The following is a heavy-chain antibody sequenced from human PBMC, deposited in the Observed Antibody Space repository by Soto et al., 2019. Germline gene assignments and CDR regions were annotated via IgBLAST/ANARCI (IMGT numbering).Heavy chain of an antibody. CDR2: INPNSGGT. D-gene: IGHD3-22*01. CDR3: ARGYYYDSSGYSNAFDI. V-gene: IGHV1-2*04. J-gene: IGHJ3*02. Sequence: ASVKVSCKASGYTLTGYYMHWVRQAPGQGLEWMGWINPNSGGTNYAQKFQGWVTMTRDTSISTAYMELSRLRSDDTAVYYCARGYYYDSSGYSNAFDIWAQGTMVTVSS. CDR1: GYTLTGYY.